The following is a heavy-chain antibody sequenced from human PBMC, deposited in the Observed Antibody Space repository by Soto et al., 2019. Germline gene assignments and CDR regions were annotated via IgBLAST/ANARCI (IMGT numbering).Heavy chain of an antibody. CDR3: AIPRIVGASWVAFDI. Sequence: PSETLSLTCAVYGGSLSGYYWSWIRQPPGKGLEWIGEINHSGSTNYNPSLKSRVTISVDTSKNQFSLKLSSVTAADTAVYYCAIPRIVGASWVAFDIWGQGTMVTVSS. CDR2: INHSGST. J-gene: IGHJ3*02. V-gene: IGHV4-34*01. CDR1: GGSLSGYY. D-gene: IGHD1-26*01.